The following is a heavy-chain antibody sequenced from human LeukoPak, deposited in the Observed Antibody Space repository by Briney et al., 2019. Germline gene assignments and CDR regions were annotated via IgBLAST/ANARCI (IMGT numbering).Heavy chain of an antibody. V-gene: IGHV4-59*01. Sequence: SETLSLTCTVSGGSISSYYWSWIRQPPGKGLEWIGYIYYSGSTNYNPSLKSRVTISVDTSKNQFSLKLSSVTAADTAVYYCARGGGYCSGGSCYPFDYWGQGTLVTVSS. D-gene: IGHD2-15*01. CDR1: GGSISSYY. CDR2: IYYSGST. CDR3: ARGGGYCSGGSCYPFDY. J-gene: IGHJ4*02.